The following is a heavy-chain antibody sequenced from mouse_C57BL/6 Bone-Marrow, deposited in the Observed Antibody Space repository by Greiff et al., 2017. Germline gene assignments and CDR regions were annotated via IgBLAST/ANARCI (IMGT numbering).Heavy chain of an antibody. CDR2: IDPSDSYT. Sequence: QVQLQQPGAELVRPGTSVKLSCKASGYTFTSYWMHWVKQRPGQGLEWIVVIDPSDSYTNYNQKFKGKATLTVDTSSSTAYMQLSSLTSEDSAVYYCARGIYYDYDEDFDYWGQGTTLTVSS. V-gene: IGHV1-59*01. J-gene: IGHJ2*01. D-gene: IGHD2-4*01. CDR1: GYTFTSYW. CDR3: ARGIYYDYDEDFDY.